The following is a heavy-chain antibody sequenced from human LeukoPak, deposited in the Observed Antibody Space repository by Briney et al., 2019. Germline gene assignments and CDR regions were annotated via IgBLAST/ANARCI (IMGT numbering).Heavy chain of an antibody. J-gene: IGHJ4*02. Sequence: ASVKVSCKASGGTFSSYAISWARQAPGQGLEWLGWINPKSGAADYAQQFRGRVTMTRDTSINTDYMEMKRVTSDDTAVYYCARGAEAETSPLDFWGQGTLVIVS. V-gene: IGHV1-2*02. D-gene: IGHD6-13*01. CDR2: INPKSGAA. CDR1: GGTFSSYA. CDR3: ARGAEAETSPLDF.